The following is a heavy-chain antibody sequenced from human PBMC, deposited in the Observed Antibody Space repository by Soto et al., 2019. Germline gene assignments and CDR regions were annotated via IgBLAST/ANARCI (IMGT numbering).Heavy chain of an antibody. J-gene: IGHJ6*02. CDR2: INAGNGNT. Sequence: QVQLVQSGAEVKKPGASVKVSCKASGYTFTTYAMHWVRQAPGQRLEWMGWINAGNGNTKYSQKFQGRVTITRDTSASTAYMDLSSLRSEDTAVYYCARVTSTGWRLMDVWGQGTTVTVSS. V-gene: IGHV1-3*01. CDR3: ARVTSTGWRLMDV. D-gene: IGHD6-19*01. CDR1: GYTFTTYA.